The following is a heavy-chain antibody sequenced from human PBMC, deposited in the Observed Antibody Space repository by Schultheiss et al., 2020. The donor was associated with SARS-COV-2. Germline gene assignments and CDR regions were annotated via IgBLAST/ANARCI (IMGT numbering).Heavy chain of an antibody. J-gene: IGHJ4*02. CDR1: GFTFSSYA. D-gene: IGHD2-2*02. V-gene: IGHV3-30*04. CDR2: ISYDGSNK. Sequence: GGSLRLSCAASGFTFSSYAMHWVRQAPGKGLEWVAVISYDGSNKYYADSVKGRFTISRDNSKNTLYLQMNSLRAEDTAVYYCARAPEPCSSTSCYTPDFDYWGQGTLVTVSS. CDR3: ARAPEPCSSTSCYTPDFDY.